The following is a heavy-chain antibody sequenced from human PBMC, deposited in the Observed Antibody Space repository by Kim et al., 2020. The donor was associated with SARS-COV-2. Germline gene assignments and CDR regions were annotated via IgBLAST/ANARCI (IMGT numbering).Heavy chain of an antibody. D-gene: IGHD1-26*01. CDR2: ISYDGSNK. CDR1: GFTFSSYG. Sequence: GGSLRLSCAASGFTFSSYGMHWVRQAPGKGLEWVAVISYDGSNKYYADSVKGRFTISRDNSKNTLYLQMNSLRAEDTAVYYCAKDGVGATQNYFDYWGQGTLVTVSS. V-gene: IGHV3-30*18. J-gene: IGHJ4*02. CDR3: AKDGVGATQNYFDY.